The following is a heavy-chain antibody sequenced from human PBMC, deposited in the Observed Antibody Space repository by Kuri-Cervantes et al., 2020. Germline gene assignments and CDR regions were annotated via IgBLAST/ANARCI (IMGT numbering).Heavy chain of an antibody. J-gene: IGHJ4*02. CDR2: IKQDGSEK. Sequence: GESLKISCAASGFTFSSYWMSWVRQAPGKGLEWVANIKQDGSEKYYVDSVKGRFTISRDNAKNSLYLQMNSLRAEDTALYYCARAYYYGSGSPFDYWGQGTLVTVSS. CDR3: ARAYYYGSGSPFDY. D-gene: IGHD3-10*01. V-gene: IGHV3-7*03. CDR1: GFTFSSYW.